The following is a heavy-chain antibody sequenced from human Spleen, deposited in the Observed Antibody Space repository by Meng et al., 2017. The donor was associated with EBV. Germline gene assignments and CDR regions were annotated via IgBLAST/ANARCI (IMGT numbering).Heavy chain of an antibody. CDR1: GFTFRNYG. CDR2: ISGSGGST. J-gene: IGHJ5*02. CDR3: AKDLSGRFDP. D-gene: IGHD1-14*01. Sequence: EVQLVGSGGGLVQPGGSLRLSCTASGFTFRNYGMTWVRQAPGKGLEWVSVISGSGGSTYYADSVKGRFTISRDNSKNTLYVQMNSLKIEDTAVYYCAKDLSGRFDPWGQGTLVTVSS. V-gene: IGHV3-23*04.